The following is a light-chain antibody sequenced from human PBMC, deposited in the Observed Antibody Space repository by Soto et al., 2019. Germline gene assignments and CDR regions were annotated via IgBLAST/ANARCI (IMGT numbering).Light chain of an antibody. CDR2: GAS. J-gene: IGKJ1*01. V-gene: IGKV3-15*01. Sequence: EIVMTQSPATLSVSPGERSTLSFRASQSVSSNLAWYQQKPGQAPRLLIHGASTRATGIPDRFSGSGSGTEFALTISLQSDDFAVYYCQQYNDWPRTFGQGTKVDIK. CDR1: QSVSSN. CDR3: QQYNDWPRT.